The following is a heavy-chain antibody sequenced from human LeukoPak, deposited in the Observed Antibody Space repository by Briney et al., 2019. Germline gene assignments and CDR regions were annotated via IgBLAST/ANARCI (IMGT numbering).Heavy chain of an antibody. CDR1: AGSFSGYY. D-gene: IGHD6-19*01. CDR2: INHSGTT. J-gene: IGHJ5*02. CDR3: ARFIGSGWYGNWFDP. V-gene: IGHV4-34*01. Sequence: EPSETLSLTCAVYAGSFSGYYWSWIRQPPGKGLEWIGEINHSGTTNYHPSLRSRVTISVDTSKNQFCLKLSSVTAADTAVYYCARFIGSGWYGNWFDPWGQGTLVTVSS.